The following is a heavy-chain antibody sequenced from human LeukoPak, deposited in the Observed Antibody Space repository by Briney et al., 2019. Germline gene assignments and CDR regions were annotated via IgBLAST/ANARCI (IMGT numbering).Heavy chain of an antibody. J-gene: IGHJ4*02. CDR1: GFTFSTYW. V-gene: IGHV3-7*01. D-gene: IGHD2-2*01. CDR2: IKQGGSAK. CDR3: GRGSTAAANFDY. Sequence: GGSLRLSCVASGFTFSTYWMSWVRQAPGKGLECVANIKQGGSAKDYVDSVKGRFTISRDNAKNSLYLQMNSLRAEDTAVYYSGRGSTAAANFDYWVQGILVSVSS.